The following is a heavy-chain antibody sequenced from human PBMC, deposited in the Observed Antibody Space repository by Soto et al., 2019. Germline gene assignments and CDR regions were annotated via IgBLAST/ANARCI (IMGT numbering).Heavy chain of an antibody. D-gene: IGHD1-26*01. CDR1: GYTFTSYG. V-gene: IGHV1-18*01. Sequence: ASVKVSCKASGYTFTSYGISWVRQAPGQGLEWMGWISAYNGNTNYAQKLQGRVTMTTDTSTSTAYMELRSLRSDDTAVYYCARRATGTLVYYYYYGMDVWGQGTTVTVSS. CDR2: ISAYNGNT. CDR3: ARRATGTLVYYYYYGMDV. J-gene: IGHJ6*02.